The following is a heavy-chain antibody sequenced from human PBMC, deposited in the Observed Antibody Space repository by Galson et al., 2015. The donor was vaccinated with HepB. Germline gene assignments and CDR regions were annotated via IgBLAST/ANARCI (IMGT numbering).Heavy chain of an antibody. Sequence: SLRLSCAASGFTFSGYGMHWVRQAPGKGLEWVAVISYDGSNKYYADSVKGRFTISRDNSKNTLYLQMNSLRAEDTAVYYCAKGLTPYTVYYDFWSGYYDLFDYWGQGTLVTVSS. V-gene: IGHV3-30*18. J-gene: IGHJ4*02. D-gene: IGHD3-3*01. CDR3: AKGLTPYTVYYDFWSGYYDLFDY. CDR2: ISYDGSNK. CDR1: GFTFSGYG.